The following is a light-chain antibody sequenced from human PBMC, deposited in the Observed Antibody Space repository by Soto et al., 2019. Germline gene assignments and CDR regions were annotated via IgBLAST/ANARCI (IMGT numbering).Light chain of an antibody. CDR1: QTLRYSNGYNY. V-gene: IGKV2-28*01. CDR2: LGS. Sequence: DIWLTKSPLSWPVTPGDRPSISCSSIQTLRYSNGYNYLDWYLQKPGQSPQLLIYLGSSRAYGVPDRFSGSGSGTDFTLKISRVEAEDVGVYYCMQALQTPYTFGQGTKVDIK. J-gene: IGKJ2*01. CDR3: MQALQTPYT.